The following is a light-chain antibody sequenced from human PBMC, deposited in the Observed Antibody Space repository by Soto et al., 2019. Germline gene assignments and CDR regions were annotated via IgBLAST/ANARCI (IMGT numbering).Light chain of an antibody. J-gene: IGKJ5*01. CDR3: QQTNNFPLT. CDR2: AAS. CDR1: QGISSY. Sequence: AIRMTQSPSSFSASTGDRVTITCRASQGISSYLAWYQQKPGKAPKLLIYAASTLQSGVPSRFSGSGSGTDFTLTISCLQSEDFATYYCQQTNNFPLTFGQGTRLEIK. V-gene: IGKV1-8*01.